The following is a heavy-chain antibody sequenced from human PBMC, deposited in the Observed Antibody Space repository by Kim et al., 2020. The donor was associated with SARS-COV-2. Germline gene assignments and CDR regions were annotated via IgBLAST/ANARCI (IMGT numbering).Heavy chain of an antibody. Sequence: GGSLRLSCAASGFTFSSYGMHWVRQAPGKGLEWVAVRWYDGSNKYYADSVKGRFTISRDNSKNTLYLHMNSLRAEDTAVYYCANDLAVAEQFDYLGQGT. CDR3: ANDLAVAEQFDY. J-gene: IGHJ4*02. CDR2: RWYDGSNK. D-gene: IGHD6-19*01. CDR1: GFTFSSYG. V-gene: IGHV3-33*06.